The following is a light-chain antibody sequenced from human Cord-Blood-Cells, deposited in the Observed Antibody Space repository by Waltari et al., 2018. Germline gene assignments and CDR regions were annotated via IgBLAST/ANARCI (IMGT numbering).Light chain of an antibody. CDR2: WAS. CDR1: QSVLYSSKNKNY. J-gene: IGKJ4*01. CDR3: QQYYSTPLT. Sequence: DIVMTQSPDSLTVSLGERAHINCKSRQSVLYSSKNKNYLAWYQQKPGQPSKLLIYWASTRESGVPELFSGSGSGRDFTLTISSLQDEDVAVYYCQQYYSTPLTFGGGTKVEIK. V-gene: IGKV4-1*01.